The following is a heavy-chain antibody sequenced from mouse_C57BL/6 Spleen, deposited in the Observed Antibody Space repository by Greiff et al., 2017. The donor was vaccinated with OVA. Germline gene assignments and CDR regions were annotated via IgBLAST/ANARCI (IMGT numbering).Heavy chain of an antibody. CDR3: ARRRDDGSMDY. D-gene: IGHD2-3*01. CDR1: GYAFSSYW. Sequence: QVQLQQSGAELVKPGASVKISCKASGYAFSSYWMNWVKQRPGKGLEWIGQIYPGDGDTNYNGKFKGKATLTADKSSSTADMQLISRISEDSAVYFCARRRDDGSMDYWGQGTSVTVSS. J-gene: IGHJ4*01. V-gene: IGHV1-80*01. CDR2: IYPGDGDT.